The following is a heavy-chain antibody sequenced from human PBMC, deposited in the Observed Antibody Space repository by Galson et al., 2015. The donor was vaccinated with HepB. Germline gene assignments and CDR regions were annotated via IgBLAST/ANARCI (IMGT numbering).Heavy chain of an antibody. CDR1: GYTFTSYG. CDR3: ARDLLPYCSSTSCYKNWFDP. D-gene: IGHD2-2*02. J-gene: IGHJ5*02. V-gene: IGHV1-18*01. Sequence: SCKASGYTFTSYGISWVRQAPGQGLEWMGWISAYNGNTNYALKLQGRVTMTTDTSTSTAYMELRSLRSDDTAVYYCARDLLPYCSSTSCYKNWFDPWGQGTLVTVSS. CDR2: ISAYNGNT.